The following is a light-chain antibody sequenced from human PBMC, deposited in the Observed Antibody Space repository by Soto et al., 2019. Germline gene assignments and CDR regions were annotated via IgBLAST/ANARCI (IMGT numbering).Light chain of an antibody. CDR3: SSYTSSRTYV. CDR2: DVS. Sequence: QSALTQPASVSGSPGQSITISCPGTSSDVGGNNYVSWYQQYPGKAPKVMIYDVSNRPSGVSYRFSGSKSGSTASLTISGLQAEDEADYYCSSYTSSRTYVFGTGTKVTVL. CDR1: SSDVGGNNY. V-gene: IGLV2-14*01. J-gene: IGLJ1*01.